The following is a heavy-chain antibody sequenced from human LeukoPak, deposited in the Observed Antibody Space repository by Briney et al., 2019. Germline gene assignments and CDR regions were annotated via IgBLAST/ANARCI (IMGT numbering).Heavy chain of an antibody. D-gene: IGHD5-18*01. J-gene: IGHJ4*02. Sequence: GASVKVSCKASGYTFTSYGISWVGPAPGQGLEWMGWISAYNGNTNYAQKLQGRVTMTTDTSTNTAHMELRSLESGGTAGYLLAGDGKDTATHGIYWGQGTLVTVSS. CDR1: GYTFTSYG. V-gene: IGHV1-18*01. CDR2: ISAYNGNT. CDR3: AGDGKDTATHGIY.